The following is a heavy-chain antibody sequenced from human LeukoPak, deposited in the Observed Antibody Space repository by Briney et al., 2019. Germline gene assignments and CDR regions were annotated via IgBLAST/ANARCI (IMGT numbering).Heavy chain of an antibody. CDR3: ARDLGAGDFDY. CDR1: GFTVSSNY. V-gene: IGHV3-53*01. CDR2: IYSGGST. J-gene: IGHJ4*02. Sequence: GGSLRLSCAASGFTVSSNYMSWVRQAPGEGLEWVSVIYSGGSTYYADSVNGRFTISRDNSKNTLYLQMNSLRAEDTAVYYCARDLGAGDFDYWGQGTLVAVSA. D-gene: IGHD1-26*01.